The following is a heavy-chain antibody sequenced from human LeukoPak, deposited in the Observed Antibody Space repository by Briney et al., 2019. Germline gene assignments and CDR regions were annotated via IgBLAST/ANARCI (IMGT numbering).Heavy chain of an antibody. D-gene: IGHD3-22*01. V-gene: IGHV1-2*02. CDR3: ARGRDIITMIIVVIPPLGS. Sequence: ASVKVSCKASGYTFTGYYMHWVRQAPGQGLEWMGWINPNSGGTNYAQKFQGRVTMTRDMSISTAYMELNRLRSDDTAVYYCARGRDIITMIIVVIPPLGSWGQGTLVTVSS. CDR1: GYTFTGYY. CDR2: INPNSGGT. J-gene: IGHJ4*02.